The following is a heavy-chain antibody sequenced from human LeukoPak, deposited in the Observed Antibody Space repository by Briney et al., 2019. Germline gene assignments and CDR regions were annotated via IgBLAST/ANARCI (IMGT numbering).Heavy chain of an antibody. CDR2: ISWNSGTR. V-gene: IGHV3-9*01. Sequence: PGGSLRLSCAASGFTFDDYGMHWVRQAPGKGLEWVSSISWNSGTRGYADSVKGRFTISRDNAKNSLCLQMNSLRAEDTALYYCAKGRYSSGWDFDYWGQGTLVTVSS. CDR1: GFTFDDYG. CDR3: AKGRYSSGWDFDY. J-gene: IGHJ4*02. D-gene: IGHD6-19*01.